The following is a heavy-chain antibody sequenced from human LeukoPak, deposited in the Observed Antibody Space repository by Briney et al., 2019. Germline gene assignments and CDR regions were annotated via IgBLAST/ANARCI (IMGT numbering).Heavy chain of an antibody. CDR1: GFSLTTDGMC. J-gene: IGHJ6*01. D-gene: IGHD2-8*01. V-gene: IGHV2-70*01. CDR3: ARVQYYRNGVFSHPLGFYSGIDV. Sequence: SGPALLQPTATLTLTSTFSGFSLTTDGMCVSWIRQSPGKALEWLALIDWDDDKYYSESLKARLSISKDTSTSQVVLTMTNVDPVDTGTYYCARVQYYRNGVFSHPLGFYSGIDVCGQGTSVTVSS. CDR2: IDWDDDK.